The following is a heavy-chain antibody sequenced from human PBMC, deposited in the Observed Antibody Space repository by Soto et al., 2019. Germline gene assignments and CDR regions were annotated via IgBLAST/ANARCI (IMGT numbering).Heavy chain of an antibody. CDR1: GGTFSSYA. V-gene: IGHV1-69*13. CDR3: ARCIMITFGGVWDYYYGMDV. Sequence: SVKVSCKASGGTFSSYAISWVRQAPGQGLEWMGGIIPIFGTANYAQKFQGRVTITADESTSTAYMELSSLRSEDTAVYYCARCIMITFGGVWDYYYGMDVWGQGTTVTVSS. D-gene: IGHD3-16*01. CDR2: IIPIFGTA. J-gene: IGHJ6*02.